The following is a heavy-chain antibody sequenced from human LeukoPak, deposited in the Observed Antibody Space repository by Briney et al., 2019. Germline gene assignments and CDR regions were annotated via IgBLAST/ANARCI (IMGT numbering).Heavy chain of an antibody. CDR2: INPNSGGK. J-gene: IGHJ4*02. V-gene: IGHV1-2*02. CDR1: GYTFTGYY. Sequence: ASVKVSCKASGYTFTGYYMHWVRQAPGQGLEWMGWINPNSGGKNYAQKFQGRVTMTRDTSISTAYMELSRLRSDDTAVYYCARVGGEPHRPDPSFDYWGQGTLVTVSS. CDR3: ARVGGEPHRPDPSFDY. D-gene: IGHD1-26*01.